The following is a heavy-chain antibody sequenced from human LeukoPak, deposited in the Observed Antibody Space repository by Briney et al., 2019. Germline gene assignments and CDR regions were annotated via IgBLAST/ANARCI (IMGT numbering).Heavy chain of an antibody. Sequence: GGSLRLSCAASGFTFSSYEMNWVRQAPGKGLEWVSYISSSGSTIYYADSVKGRFTISRDNAKNSLYLQMSSLRAEDTAVYYCAREGYSYDIDYWGQGTLVTVSS. CDR2: ISSSGSTI. D-gene: IGHD5-18*01. J-gene: IGHJ4*02. CDR1: GFTFSSYE. V-gene: IGHV3-48*03. CDR3: AREGYSYDIDY.